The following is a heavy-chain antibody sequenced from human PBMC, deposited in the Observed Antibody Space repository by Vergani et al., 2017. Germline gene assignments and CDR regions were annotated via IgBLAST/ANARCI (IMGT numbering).Heavy chain of an antibody. CDR1: GFPFSGSY. CDR2: ISGSGGST. J-gene: IGHJ4*02. V-gene: IGHV3-23*04. CDR3: AKDLPEMATGLFDY. Sequence: EVQLVESGGGLLKPGESLRLSCAVSGFPFSGSYMTWVRQAPGKGLEWVSAISGSGGSTYYADSVKGRFTISRDNSKNTLYLQMNSLRAEDTAVYYCAKDLPEMATGLFDYWGQGTLVTVSS. D-gene: IGHD5-24*01.